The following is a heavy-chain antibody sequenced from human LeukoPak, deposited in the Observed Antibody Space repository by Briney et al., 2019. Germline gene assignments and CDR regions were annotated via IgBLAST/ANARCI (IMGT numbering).Heavy chain of an antibody. V-gene: IGHV3-7*03. CDR1: GFSFSSYW. J-gene: IGHJ6*02. CDR3: ARDDYYGSGSYPGRHYYYYGMDV. CDR2: IKQDGREI. D-gene: IGHD3-10*01. Sequence: GRSLRLSCAASGFSFSSYWMSWVRQAPGKGLEWLATIKQDGREIYYVDSVKGGFTNSRDNAKNSLYLQMNSLRAEDTAVYYCARDDYYGSGSYPGRHYYYYGMDVWGQGTTVTVS.